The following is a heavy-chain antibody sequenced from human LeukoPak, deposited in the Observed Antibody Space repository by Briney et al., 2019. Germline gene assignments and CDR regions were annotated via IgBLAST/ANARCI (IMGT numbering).Heavy chain of an antibody. CDR2: IYYSGST. J-gene: IGHJ3*02. Sequence: SETLSLTCTVSGGSISSYYWSWIRQPPGKGLEWIGYIYYSGSTNYNPSLKSRVTISVDTSKNQFSLKLSSVTAADTAVYYCARDTKDCSGGSCYPEDAFDIWGQGTMVTVSS. V-gene: IGHV4-59*01. CDR1: GGSISSYY. CDR3: ARDTKDCSGGSCYPEDAFDI. D-gene: IGHD2-15*01.